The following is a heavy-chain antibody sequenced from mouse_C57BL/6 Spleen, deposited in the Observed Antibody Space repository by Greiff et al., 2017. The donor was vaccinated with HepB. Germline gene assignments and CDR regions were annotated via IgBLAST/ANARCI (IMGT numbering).Heavy chain of an antibody. CDR1: GYAFSSYW. V-gene: IGHV1-80*01. CDR3: ARERYYGSSAHAMDY. CDR2: IYPGDGDT. D-gene: IGHD1-1*01. J-gene: IGHJ4*01. Sequence: QVQLQQSGAELVKPGASVKISCKASGYAFSSYWMNWVKQRPGKGLEWIGQIYPGDGDTNYNGKFKGKATLTADKSSSTAYMQLSSLTSEDSAVYFCARERYYGSSAHAMDYWGQGTSVTVSS.